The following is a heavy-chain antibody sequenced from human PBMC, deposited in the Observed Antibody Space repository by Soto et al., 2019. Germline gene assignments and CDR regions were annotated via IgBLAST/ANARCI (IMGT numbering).Heavy chain of an antibody. D-gene: IGHD6-13*01. V-gene: IGHV3-11*01. CDR1: GFTFSDYY. CDR2: ISSSGSTI. CDR3: AKQYSSSWYYFDY. J-gene: IGHJ4*02. Sequence: PGGSLRLSCAASGFTFSDYYMSWIRQAPGKGLEWVSYISSSGSTIYHADSVKGRFTISRDNAKNSLYLQMNSLRAEDTAVYYCAKQYSSSWYYFDYWGQGTLVTVSS.